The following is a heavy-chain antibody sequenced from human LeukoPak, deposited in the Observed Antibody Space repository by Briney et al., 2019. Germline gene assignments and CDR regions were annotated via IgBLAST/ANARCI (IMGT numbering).Heavy chain of an antibody. D-gene: IGHD6-13*01. V-gene: IGHV3-48*01. CDR1: GFTFSTYS. CDR3: ARDSSPDY. Sequence: GGSLRLSCAASGFTFSTYSMNWVRQAPGKGLEWVSYISSSSSTIYYADSVKGRFTISRDNVKNSLYLQMNSLRAEDTAVYYCARDSSPDYWGQGTLVTVSS. CDR2: ISSSSSTI. J-gene: IGHJ4*02.